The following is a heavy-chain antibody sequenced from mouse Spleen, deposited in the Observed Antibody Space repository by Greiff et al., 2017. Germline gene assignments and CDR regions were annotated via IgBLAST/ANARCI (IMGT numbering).Heavy chain of an antibody. CDR3: AREGIYYGSSYVGYAMDY. Sequence: QVQLQQPGTELVKPGASVKLSCKASGYTFTSYWMHWVKQRPGQGLEWIGNINPSNGGTNYNEKFKSKATLTVDKSSSTAYMQLSSLTSEDSAVYYCAREGIYYGSSYVGYAMDYWGQGTSVTVSS. CDR2: INPSNGGT. CDR1: GYTFTSYW. V-gene: IGHV1-53*01. J-gene: IGHJ4*01. D-gene: IGHD1-1*01.